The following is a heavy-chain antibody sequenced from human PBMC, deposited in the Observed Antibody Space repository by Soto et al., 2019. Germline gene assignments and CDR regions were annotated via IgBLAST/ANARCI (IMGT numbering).Heavy chain of an antibody. Sequence: QVQLVQSGAEVKKPGASVKVSCKASVYTFTSYGISWVRQAPGQGLEWMGWISAYNGNTNYAQKLQGRVTMTTDTSTRTAYMELRSLRSDDTAVYYCARDRYCRGGSCCHVDYWGQGTLVTVSS. CDR3: ARDRYCRGGSCCHVDY. CDR1: VYTFTSYG. D-gene: IGHD2-15*01. J-gene: IGHJ4*02. V-gene: IGHV1-18*01. CDR2: ISAYNGNT.